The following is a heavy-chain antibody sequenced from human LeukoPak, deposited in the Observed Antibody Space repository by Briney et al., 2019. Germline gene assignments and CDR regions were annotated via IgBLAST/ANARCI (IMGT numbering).Heavy chain of an antibody. V-gene: IGHV4-4*07. Sequence: SGTLSLTCTVSGGSISSYYWSWIRQPAGKGLEWIGRIYTSGSTNYNPSLKSRVTMSVDTSKNQFSLKLSSVTAADTAVYYCASNYYDKGYMDVWGKGTTVTVSS. J-gene: IGHJ6*03. CDR1: GGSISSYY. D-gene: IGHD3-22*01. CDR2: IYTSGST. CDR3: ASNYYDKGYMDV.